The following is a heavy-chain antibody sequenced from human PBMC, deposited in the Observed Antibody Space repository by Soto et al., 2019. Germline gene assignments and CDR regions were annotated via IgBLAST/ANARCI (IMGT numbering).Heavy chain of an antibody. V-gene: IGHV1-18*01. CDR3: ARATGQGLVSD. Sequence: QVQLVQSGAEVKKPGASVKVSCKASGYIFTSHGISWVRQAPGQGLEWMGRISTYNGNTKYAQKLQGRVTMTTDTSASIADMELRRLRSDVTAVYYWARATGQGLVSDWGQGTLVTVSS. J-gene: IGHJ1*01. CDR1: GYIFTSHG. D-gene: IGHD6-19*01. CDR2: ISTYNGNT.